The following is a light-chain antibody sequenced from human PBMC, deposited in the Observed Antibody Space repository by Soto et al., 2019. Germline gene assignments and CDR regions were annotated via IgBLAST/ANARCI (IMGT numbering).Light chain of an antibody. CDR2: GAS. V-gene: IGKV3-20*01. Sequence: MTQSRGTLTLSPGPRATLSCRSSQSVSSRYVGREQQKPGQSPRALNFGASSRATGIPDRFSGSGSGKGITLTIRRLEPEYFAVYYCQQYGNLLWTFGQGTKVDIK. CDR1: QSVSSRY. J-gene: IGKJ1*01. CDR3: QQYGNLLWT.